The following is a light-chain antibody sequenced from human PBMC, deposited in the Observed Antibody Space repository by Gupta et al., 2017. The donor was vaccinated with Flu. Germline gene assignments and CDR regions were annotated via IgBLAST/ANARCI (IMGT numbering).Light chain of an antibody. CDR1: QDISNY. CDR2: DAS. Sequence: DIQMTQSPSSLSASVGDRVTITCQASQDISNYLNWYQQKPGKAPKLLIYDASNLETGVPSRFSGSGSGTDFTFTISSLQPEDIATYYCQQYDNLEYSFDQGTKLEIK. CDR3: QQYDNLEYS. V-gene: IGKV1-33*01. J-gene: IGKJ2*03.